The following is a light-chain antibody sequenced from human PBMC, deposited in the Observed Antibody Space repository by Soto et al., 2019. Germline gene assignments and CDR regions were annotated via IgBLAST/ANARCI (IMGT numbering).Light chain of an antibody. CDR3: SSYTSSSTLV. V-gene: IGLV2-14*01. CDR2: EVS. Sequence: QSALTQPASVSGSPGQSITISCTGTSSDVGGYNYVSWYQHHPGKAPKLMIYEVSNRPSGVSNRFSGSKSGNTASLSISGLQAEGEADYYCSSYTSSSTLVFGGGTQLTVL. J-gene: IGLJ2*01. CDR1: SSDVGGYNY.